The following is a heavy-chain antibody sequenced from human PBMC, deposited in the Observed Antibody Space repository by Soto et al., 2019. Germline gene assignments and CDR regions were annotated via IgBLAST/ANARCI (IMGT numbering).Heavy chain of an antibody. V-gene: IGHV3-74*01. CDR3: ARVDTQHLLDY. D-gene: IGHD5-18*01. J-gene: IGHJ4*02. CDR2: INSDGSST. CDR1: GFTFSSYW. Sequence: PGGSLRLSCAASGFTFSSYWMHWVRQAPGKGLVWVSRINSDGSSTSYADSVKGRFTISRDNAKNTLYLQMNSLRAEDTAVYYCARVDTQHLLDYWGQGTLVTVST.